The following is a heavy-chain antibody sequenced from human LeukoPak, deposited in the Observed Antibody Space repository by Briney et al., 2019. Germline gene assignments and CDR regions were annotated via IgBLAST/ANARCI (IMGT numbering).Heavy chain of an antibody. CDR2: INGAGST. CDR1: GFTFSTHA. CDR3: AKDIHRDGSWFFDY. Sequence: GGSLRLSCKASGFTFSTHAMNWVRQAPGKGLEWVSTINGAGSTYYTDSVKGRFTISRDNSQNTLYLQMTSLRVEDTAVYYCAKDIHRDGSWFFDYWGQGTLVTVSS. D-gene: IGHD1-26*01. J-gene: IGHJ4*02. V-gene: IGHV3-23*01.